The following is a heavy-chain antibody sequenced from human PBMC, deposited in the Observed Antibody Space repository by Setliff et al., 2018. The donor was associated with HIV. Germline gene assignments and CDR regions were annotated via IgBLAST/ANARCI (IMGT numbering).Heavy chain of an antibody. V-gene: IGHV5-51*01. D-gene: IGHD3-22*01. CDR2: IYPGDSDT. CDR3: ARRYYYDSSGYYYPYDAFDI. J-gene: IGHJ3*02. CDR1: GYSFTTYW. Sequence: PGESLKISCQGSGYSFTTYWIGWVRQMPGKGLEWMGIIYPGDSDTRYSPSFQGQVTISADKSISTAYLQWSNLKASDTAMYYCARRYYYDSSGYYYPYDAFDIWGQGTMVTVSS.